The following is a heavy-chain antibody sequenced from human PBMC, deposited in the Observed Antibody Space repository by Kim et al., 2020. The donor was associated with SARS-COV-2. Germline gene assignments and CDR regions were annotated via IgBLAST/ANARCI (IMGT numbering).Heavy chain of an antibody. D-gene: IGHD2-15*01. V-gene: IGHV1-8*01. CDR2: MNPNSGNT. Sequence: ASVKVSCKASGYTFTSYDINWVRQATGQGLEWMGWMNPNSGNTGYAQKFQGRVTMTRNTSISTAYMELSSLRSEDTAVYYCARGLLGYCSGGSCYDPPQTMDVWGQGTTVTVSS. J-gene: IGHJ6*02. CDR1: GYTFTSYD. CDR3: ARGLLGYCSGGSCYDPPQTMDV.